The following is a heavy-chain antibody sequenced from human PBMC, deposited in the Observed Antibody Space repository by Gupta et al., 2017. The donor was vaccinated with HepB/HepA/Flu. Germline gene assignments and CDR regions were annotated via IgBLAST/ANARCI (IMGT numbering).Heavy chain of an antibody. Sequence: QVQLQQWGAGLLKPSETLSLTCAVYGGYLNGNYWSWIRQTPGKGLEWIGEIYRDGNTNYNPSLKRRVTISVDTSKNQFSLRLSSVTAADTAVYYCARARPLGYCTSTSCWKYFDYWGQGTLVTVSS. CDR1: GGYLNGNY. D-gene: IGHD2-2*01. CDR2: IYRDGNT. J-gene: IGHJ4*02. CDR3: ARARPLGYCTSTSCWKYFDY. V-gene: IGHV4-34*01.